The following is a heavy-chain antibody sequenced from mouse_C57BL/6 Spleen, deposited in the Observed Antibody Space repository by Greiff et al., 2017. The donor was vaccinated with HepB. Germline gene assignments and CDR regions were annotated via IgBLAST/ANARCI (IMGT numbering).Heavy chain of an antibody. Sequence: EVQLQESGGGLVQPKGSLKLSCAASGFSFNTYAMNWVRQAPGKGLEWVARIRSKSNNYATYYADSVKDRFTISRDDSESMLYLQMNNLKTEDTAMYYCVRQGYYYGSSYGYFDVWGTGTTVTVSS. CDR2: IRSKSNNYAT. V-gene: IGHV10-1*01. D-gene: IGHD1-1*01. CDR3: VRQGYYYGSSYGYFDV. J-gene: IGHJ1*03. CDR1: GFSFNTYA.